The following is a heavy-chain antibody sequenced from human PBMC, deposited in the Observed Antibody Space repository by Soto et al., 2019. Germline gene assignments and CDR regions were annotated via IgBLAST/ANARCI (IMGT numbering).Heavy chain of an antibody. CDR3: ARDRSGSYKDY. J-gene: IGHJ4*02. CDR1: GFTFSSYG. Sequence: GGSLRLSCAASGFTFSSYGMHWVRQAPGKGLEWVAVIWYDGSNKYYADSVKGRFTISRDNSKNTLYLQMNSLRAEDTAVYYCARDRSGSYKDYWGQGTLVTVSS. V-gene: IGHV3-33*01. D-gene: IGHD1-26*01. CDR2: IWYDGSNK.